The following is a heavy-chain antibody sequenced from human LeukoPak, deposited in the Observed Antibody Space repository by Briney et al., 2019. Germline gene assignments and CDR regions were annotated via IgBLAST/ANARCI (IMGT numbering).Heavy chain of an antibody. Sequence: PGRSLRLSCAASGFTFSSYAMSWVRQAPGMGLEWVSGISGSGDSTYYADSVKGRFTISRDKSKNTLYLQMNSLRAEDTAVYYCAKDGSSNLYGWFDPWGQGTLVTVSS. CDR2: ISGSGDST. CDR3: AKDGSSNLYGWFDP. D-gene: IGHD6-13*01. CDR1: GFTFSSYA. J-gene: IGHJ5*02. V-gene: IGHV3-23*01.